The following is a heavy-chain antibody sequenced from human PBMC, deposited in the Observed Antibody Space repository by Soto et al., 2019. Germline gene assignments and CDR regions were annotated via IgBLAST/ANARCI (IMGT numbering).Heavy chain of an antibody. CDR1: GFTVSSNY. D-gene: IGHD3-22*01. Sequence: PGGSLRLSCAASGFTVSSNYMSWVRQAPGKGLEWVSVIYSGGSTYYADSVKGRFTISRDNSKNTLYLQMNSLRAEDTAVYYCASDSSGYYYYYGRDVWGQGTTVTVS. CDR3: ASDSSGYYYYYGRDV. J-gene: IGHJ6*02. V-gene: IGHV3-53*01. CDR2: IYSGGST.